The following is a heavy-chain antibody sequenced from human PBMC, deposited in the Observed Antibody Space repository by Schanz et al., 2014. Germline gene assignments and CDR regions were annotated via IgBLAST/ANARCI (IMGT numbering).Heavy chain of an antibody. J-gene: IGHJ4*02. CDR2: INPNSGDT. CDR1: GYTFTDYG. Sequence: QVQVVQSGAEVKKPGASVKVSCKASGYTFTDYGVIWVRQAPGQGLEWMGWINPNSGDTNYAQKFQGWVTMTRDTSISTAYMEVSRLKSDDTAVYYCARGRTFDYWGQGTLVTVSS. V-gene: IGHV1-2*04. CDR3: ARGRTFDY.